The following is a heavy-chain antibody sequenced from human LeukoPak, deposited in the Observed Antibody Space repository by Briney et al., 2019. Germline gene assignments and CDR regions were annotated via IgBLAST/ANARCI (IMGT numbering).Heavy chain of an antibody. J-gene: IGHJ5*02. CDR1: GGSFSGYY. V-gene: IGHV4-34*01. Sequence: PSETLSLTCAVYGGSFSGYYWSWIRQPPGKGLEWIGEINHSGSTNYNPSLKSRVTISVDTSKNQFSLKLSSVTAADTAVYYCARALPTDITIFEVVSLAPRNWFDPWGQGTLVTVSS. CDR2: INHSGST. D-gene: IGHD3-3*01. CDR3: ARALPTDITIFEVVSLAPRNWFDP.